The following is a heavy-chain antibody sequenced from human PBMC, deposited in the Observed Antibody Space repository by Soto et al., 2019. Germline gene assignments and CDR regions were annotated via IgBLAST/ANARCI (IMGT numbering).Heavy chain of an antibody. Sequence: QVQLLQSGAELREPGSSVRVSCTPSGGTFVSSAFAWVRQAPGGKIEWMGGIIPILGSTKYAEKFLGRLTIRADDSSRTAYLELSSLTFDDTAVYFCAKTKPHGDSNKAWLDPWGQGTLVTVST. CDR3: AKTKPHGDSNKAWLDP. D-gene: IGHD2-8*01. V-gene: IGHV1-69*01. J-gene: IGHJ5*02. CDR1: GGTFVSSA. CDR2: IIPILGST.